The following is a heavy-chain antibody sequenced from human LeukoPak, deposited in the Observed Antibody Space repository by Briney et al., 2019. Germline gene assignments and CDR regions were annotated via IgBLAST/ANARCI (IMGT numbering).Heavy chain of an antibody. CDR1: GGSFSGYY. Sequence: TSETLSLTCAVYGGSFSGYYWSWIRQPPGKGLEWIGEINHSGSTNHNPSLKSRVTISVDTSKNQFSLKLSSVTAADTAVYYCARNDYVWGSYRLNWFDPWGQGTLVTVSS. J-gene: IGHJ5*02. CDR2: INHSGST. CDR3: ARNDYVWGSYRLNWFDP. D-gene: IGHD3-16*02. V-gene: IGHV4-34*01.